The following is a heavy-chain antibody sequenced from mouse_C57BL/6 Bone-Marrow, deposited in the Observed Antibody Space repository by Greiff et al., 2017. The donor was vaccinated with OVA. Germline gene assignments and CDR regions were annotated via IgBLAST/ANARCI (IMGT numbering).Heavy chain of an antibody. D-gene: IGHD1-1*01. CDR1: GFNIKDDY. Sequence: DVKLQESGAELVRPGASVKLSCTASGFNIKDDYMHWVKQRPEQGLEWIGWIDPENGDTEYASKFQGKATITADTSSNTAYLQLSSLTSEDTAVYYCTTFITTVVEGYFDVWGTGTTVTVSS. CDR2: IDPENGDT. J-gene: IGHJ1*03. V-gene: IGHV14-4*01. CDR3: TTFITTVVEGYFDV.